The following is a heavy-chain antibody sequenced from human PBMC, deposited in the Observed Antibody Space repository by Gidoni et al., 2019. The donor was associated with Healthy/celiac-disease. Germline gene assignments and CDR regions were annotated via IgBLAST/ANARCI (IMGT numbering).Heavy chain of an antibody. CDR2: IFPGDSDT. D-gene: IGHD6-6*01. CDR3: ARQGEYSSSFDY. Sequence: EVQLVQSGEEVQKPGESLKLSCKVSGSSFTSYWIGRVRQMPGKGLEWMGIIFPGDSDTRYSPSFQGQVTISADKSISTAYLQWSSLKASDTAMYYCARQGEYSSSFDYWCQGTLVTVSS. CDR1: GSSFTSYW. V-gene: IGHV5-51*01. J-gene: IGHJ4*02.